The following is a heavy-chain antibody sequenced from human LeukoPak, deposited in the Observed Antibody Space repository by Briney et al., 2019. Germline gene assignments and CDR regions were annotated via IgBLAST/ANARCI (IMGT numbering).Heavy chain of an antibody. Sequence: GGSLRLSCAASGFTFSSYSMNWVRQAPGKGLEWVSSISSSSSYIYYADSVKGRFTISRDNAKNSLYLQMNSLRAEDTAVYYCARGSSERYCSSTSCYKSYYYYMDVWGKGTTVTVSS. D-gene: IGHD2-2*02. J-gene: IGHJ6*03. V-gene: IGHV3-21*01. CDR2: ISSSSSYI. CDR1: GFTFSSYS. CDR3: ARGSSERYCSSTSCYKSYYYYMDV.